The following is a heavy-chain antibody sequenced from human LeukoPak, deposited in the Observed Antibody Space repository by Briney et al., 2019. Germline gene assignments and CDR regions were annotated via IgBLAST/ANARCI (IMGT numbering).Heavy chain of an antibody. CDR2: IRYDGSNK. CDR1: GFTFSSYG. D-gene: IGHD2-2*01. Sequence: PGGSLRLSCAASGFTFSSYGMHWVRQAPGKGLEWVAFIRYDGSNKYYADSVKGRFTISRDNSKNTLYLQMNSLRAEDTAVYYCAKGIWEVVPAATKQYFDYWGQGTLVTVSS. V-gene: IGHV3-30*02. CDR3: AKGIWEVVPAATKQYFDY. J-gene: IGHJ4*02.